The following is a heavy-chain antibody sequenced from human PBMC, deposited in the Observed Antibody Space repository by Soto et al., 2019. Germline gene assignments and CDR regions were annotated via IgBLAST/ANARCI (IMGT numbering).Heavy chain of an antibody. Sequence: GASVKVSCKASGFTFTSSAVQWVRQARGQRLEWIGWIVVGSGNTNYAQKFQERVTITRDMSTSTAYVELSSLRSEDTAVYYCAADPPNSYDILTGSPSGYWGQGTLVTVSS. D-gene: IGHD3-9*01. J-gene: IGHJ4*02. CDR3: AADPPNSYDILTGSPSGY. CDR1: GFTFTSSA. CDR2: IVVGSGNT. V-gene: IGHV1-58*01.